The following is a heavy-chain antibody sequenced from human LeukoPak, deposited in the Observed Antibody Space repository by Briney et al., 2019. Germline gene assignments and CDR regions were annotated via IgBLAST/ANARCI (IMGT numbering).Heavy chain of an antibody. V-gene: IGHV1-46*01. CDR1: GYTFTSYY. Sequence: ASVKVSCKASGYTFTSYYMHWERQAPGQGLEWMGIINPSGGSTTYAQKFQGRVTMTRDTSTSTVYMELSSLRPEDTALYYCARGGVGWLSPFDYWGQGTLVTVSS. J-gene: IGHJ4*02. CDR3: ARGGVGWLSPFDY. D-gene: IGHD3-10*01. CDR2: INPSGGST.